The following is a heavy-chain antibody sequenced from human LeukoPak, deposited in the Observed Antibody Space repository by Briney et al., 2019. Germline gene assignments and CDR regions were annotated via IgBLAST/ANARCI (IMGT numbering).Heavy chain of an antibody. CDR2: IYNGVNT. CDR3: ARSRAFNSGAFDP. J-gene: IGHJ5*02. V-gene: IGHV4-61*01. D-gene: IGHD1-26*01. CDR1: GASVSSASY. Sequence: SETLSLTCTVSGASVSSASYWSWIRQPPGKGVEWTAHIYNGVNTNYNPSLKSRVTISVDTSKNQFSLRLNSVTAADTAVYYCARSRAFNSGAFDPWGQGSLVTVSS.